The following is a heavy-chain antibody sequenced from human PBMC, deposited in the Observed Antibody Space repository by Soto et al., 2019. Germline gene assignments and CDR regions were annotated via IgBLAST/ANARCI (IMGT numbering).Heavy chain of an antibody. CDR3: ARLPDYSYFFGLDV. V-gene: IGHV3-53*01. J-gene: IGHJ6*02. CDR2: IYDDGRS. CDR1: GFIVSHNY. Sequence: EVQLVESGGGLIQPGGSLRLSCAASGFIVSHNYMSWVRQAPGKGLEWVSLIYDDGRSYYADSVKGRFTISRDNSKNMLYLQLNSLRVEDSAVYYCARLPDYSYFFGLDVWGQGTTVTVSS.